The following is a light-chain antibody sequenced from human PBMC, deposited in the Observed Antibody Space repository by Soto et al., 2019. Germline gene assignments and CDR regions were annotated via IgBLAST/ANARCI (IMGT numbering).Light chain of an antibody. V-gene: IGKV3D-20*02. CDR3: QQRSNWPPIT. CDR1: QSVSSSY. CDR2: ATS. Sequence: ESVLTQSPGTLSLSPGERATLSCRASQSVSSSYLAWYQQKPGQAPRLLIYATSYRATGIPDRFSGGGSGTDFTLTISRLEPEDFAVYYCQQRSNWPPITFGQGTRLEIK. J-gene: IGKJ5*01.